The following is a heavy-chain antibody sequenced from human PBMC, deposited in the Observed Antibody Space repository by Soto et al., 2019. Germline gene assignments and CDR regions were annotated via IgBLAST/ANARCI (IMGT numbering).Heavy chain of an antibody. V-gene: IGHV3-21*01. CDR3: ARDSSGGDSPSRYYFDY. J-gene: IGHJ4*02. CDR1: GFTFSSYS. D-gene: IGHD2-21*02. CDR2: ISSSSSYI. Sequence: GGSLRLSCAASGFTFSSYSMNWVRQAPGKGLEWVSSISSSSSYIYYADSVKGRFTISRDNAKNSLYLQMNSLRAEDTAVYYCARDSSGGDSPSRYYFDYWGQGTLVTVSS.